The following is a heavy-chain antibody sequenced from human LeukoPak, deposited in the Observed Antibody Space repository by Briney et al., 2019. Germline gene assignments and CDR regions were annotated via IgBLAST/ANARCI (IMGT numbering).Heavy chain of an antibody. Sequence: PGGSLRLSCAASGFTFSSYAMSWVRLAPGKGLEWVSAISGTSSTIYYADSVKGRFTISRDNAKKSLYLQMNSLRAEDTAVYYCARDYYDSSGYYYSSYWGQGTLVTVSS. CDR3: ARDYYDSSGYYYSSY. J-gene: IGHJ4*02. CDR1: GFTFSSYA. D-gene: IGHD3-22*01. CDR2: ISGTSSTI. V-gene: IGHV3-48*01.